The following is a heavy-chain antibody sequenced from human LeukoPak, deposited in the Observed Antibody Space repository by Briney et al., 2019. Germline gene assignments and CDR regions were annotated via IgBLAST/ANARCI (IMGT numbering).Heavy chain of an antibody. D-gene: IGHD2-8*02. Sequence: QPGGSLRLSCAASGFTFRTYSVNWVRQAPGKGLEWVAYISSSSSTIYYADSVKGRFTISRDNSKNSLYLQMNSLKDEDAAVYYWAVYGGVSNYFKNWGQGALGTVSS. CDR2: ISSSSSTI. V-gene: IGHV3-48*02. CDR1: GFTFRTYS. J-gene: IGHJ4*02. CDR3: AVYGGVSNYFKN.